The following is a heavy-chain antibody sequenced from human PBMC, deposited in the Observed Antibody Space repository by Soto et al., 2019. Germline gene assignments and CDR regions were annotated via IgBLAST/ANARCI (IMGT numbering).Heavy chain of an antibody. J-gene: IGHJ4*02. Sequence: ASLKVSCKASGYTFTRYYMHWLRHTPGQGLEWMGIINPSGGSTSYAQKFQGRVTMTRDTSTSTVYMELSSLRSEDTAVYYCARDRIVGAHNFDYWGQGTLVTGSS. CDR3: ARDRIVGAHNFDY. CDR2: INPSGGST. V-gene: IGHV1-46*01. CDR1: GYTFTRYY. D-gene: IGHD1-26*01.